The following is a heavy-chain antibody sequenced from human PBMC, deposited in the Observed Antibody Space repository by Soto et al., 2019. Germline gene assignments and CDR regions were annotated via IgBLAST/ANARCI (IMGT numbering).Heavy chain of an antibody. J-gene: IGHJ4*02. V-gene: IGHV1-69*01. CDR2: VIPIFHTP. CDR1: GGTFNSYA. Sequence: QVHLVQSGPEVNKPGSSVNVSCKASGGTFNSYAISWVRQAPGQGLEWMGGVIPIFHTPFYAQKFQDRLTITAADSTTTAYMELTSLTSEDTAIYYCAGGPGIGFDYWGQGTVVTVSS. CDR3: AGGPGIGFDY.